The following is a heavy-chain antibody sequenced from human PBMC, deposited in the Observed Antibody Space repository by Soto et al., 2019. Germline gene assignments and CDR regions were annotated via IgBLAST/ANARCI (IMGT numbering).Heavy chain of an antibody. D-gene: IGHD4-17*01. Sequence: QVQLVQSGAAVKKPGASVRVSCKASGYTFTDYYLHWVRQAPGQGPEWMGWIDPNICGTQYARKWQGRVTMTRDTSTSTAYMELSRLKSDDTSIYYCARDSPLTTGWFDPWGQGTLVTVSS. V-gene: IGHV1-2*07. CDR3: ARDSPLTTGWFDP. J-gene: IGHJ5*02. CDR2: IDPNICGT. CDR1: GYTFTDYY.